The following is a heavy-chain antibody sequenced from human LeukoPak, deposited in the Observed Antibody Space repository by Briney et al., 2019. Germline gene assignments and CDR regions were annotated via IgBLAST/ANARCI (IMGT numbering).Heavy chain of an antibody. J-gene: IGHJ4*02. CDR3: TKDAPDSGGWFFFDS. V-gene: IGHV3-23*01. D-gene: IGHD6-19*01. CDR1: GIIFRDA. CDR2: ISGIDT. Sequence: GGSLRLSCVVSGIIFRDAWMNWVRQAPGKGLEWVSTISGIDTFYADSVKGRFTISRDNSKNTLYLQMISLRAEDTAVYYCTKDAPDSGGWFFFDSWGQGTLVTVSS.